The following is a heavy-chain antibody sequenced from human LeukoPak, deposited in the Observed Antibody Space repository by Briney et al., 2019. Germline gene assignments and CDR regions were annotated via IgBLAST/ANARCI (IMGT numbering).Heavy chain of an antibody. CDR1: GFTFSNYW. CDR3: AREMDYSDGSGYDY. D-gene: IGHD3-22*01. Sequence: GGSLRLSCAASGFTFSNYWMHWVRQAPGKGLVWVSRINGDGSTTNYADSVKGRFTISRDNAKNSLYLQMNSLRAEDTAVYYCAREMDYSDGSGYDYWGQGTLVTVSS. J-gene: IGHJ4*02. CDR2: INGDGSTT. V-gene: IGHV3-74*01.